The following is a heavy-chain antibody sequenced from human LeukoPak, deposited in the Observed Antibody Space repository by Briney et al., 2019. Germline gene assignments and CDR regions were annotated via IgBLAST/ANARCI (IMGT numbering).Heavy chain of an antibody. CDR1: GGTFSSYA. J-gene: IGHJ4*02. CDR2: INPNSGGT. Sequence: GASVKVSCKASGGTFSSYAISWVRQAPGQGLEWMGWINPNSGGTNYAQKFQGRVTMTRDTSISTAYMELSRLRSDDTAVYYCARVYYYDSSGYYLDYWGQGTLVTVSS. D-gene: IGHD3-22*01. CDR3: ARVYYYDSSGYYLDY. V-gene: IGHV1-2*02.